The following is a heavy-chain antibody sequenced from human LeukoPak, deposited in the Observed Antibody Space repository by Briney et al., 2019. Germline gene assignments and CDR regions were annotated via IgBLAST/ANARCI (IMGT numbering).Heavy chain of an antibody. CDR1: GGSISSGSYY. CDR3: ARDSRSGWGNWFDP. V-gene: IGHV4-61*02. CDR2: IYTSGST. J-gene: IGHJ5*02. Sequence: SETLSLTCTVSGGSISSGSYYWSWIRQPAGKGLEWIGRIYTSGSTNYNPSLKSRVTISVDTSKNQFSLKLSSVTAADTAVYYCARDSRSGWGNWFDPWGQGTLVTVSS. D-gene: IGHD6-19*01.